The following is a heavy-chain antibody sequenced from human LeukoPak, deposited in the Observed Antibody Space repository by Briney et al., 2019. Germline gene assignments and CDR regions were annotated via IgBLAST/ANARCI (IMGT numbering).Heavy chain of an antibody. Sequence: PSETLSLTCTVSGGSISSGSYYWSWIRQPAGKGPGWIGRIYTSGSTNYNPSLKSRVTISVDTSKNQFSLKLSSVTAADTAVYYCARDAVGTTTKGFDYWGQGTLVTVSS. CDR1: GGSISSGSYY. CDR2: IYTSGST. J-gene: IGHJ4*02. CDR3: ARDAVGTTTKGFDY. V-gene: IGHV4-61*02. D-gene: IGHD1-26*01.